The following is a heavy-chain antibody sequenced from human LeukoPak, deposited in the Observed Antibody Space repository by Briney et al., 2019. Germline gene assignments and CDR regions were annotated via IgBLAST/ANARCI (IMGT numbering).Heavy chain of an antibody. CDR2: IIPIFGTA. Sequence: SVKVSCKASGGTFISYAISWVRQAPGQGLEWMGGIIPIFGTANYAQKFQGRVTITADESTSTAYMELSSLRSEDTAVYYCARGPYSSGWYGNWGQGTLVTVSS. V-gene: IGHV1-69*13. CDR1: GGTFISYA. CDR3: ARGPYSSGWYGN. D-gene: IGHD6-19*01. J-gene: IGHJ4*02.